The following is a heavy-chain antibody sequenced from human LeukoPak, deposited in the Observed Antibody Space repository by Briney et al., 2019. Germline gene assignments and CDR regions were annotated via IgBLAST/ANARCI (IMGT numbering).Heavy chain of an antibody. Sequence: GESLKISCKGSGYSFTSYWIGWVRQMPGKGLEWMGIIYPGDSDTRYSPSFQGQVTISADKSISTAYLQWSSLKASDTAMYYCARALNYDFWSGHNWFDPWGQGTLVTVSS. J-gene: IGHJ5*02. CDR2: IYPGDSDT. D-gene: IGHD3-3*01. V-gene: IGHV5-51*01. CDR3: ARALNYDFWSGHNWFDP. CDR1: GYSFTSYW.